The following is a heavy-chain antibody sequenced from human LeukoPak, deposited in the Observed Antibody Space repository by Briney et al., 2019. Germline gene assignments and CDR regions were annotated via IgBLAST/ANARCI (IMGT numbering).Heavy chain of an antibody. V-gene: IGHV5-51*01. CDR3: AGVGRGWYEGWLDS. D-gene: IGHD6-19*01. CDR1: GYTFTNYW. Sequence: GESLKISCKGSGYTFTNYWIAWVRQMSGKGLEWMGTIYPGDSDARYSPSFQGQVTLSADKSITTAYLQWSSLKASDSAMYYCAGVGRGWYEGWLDSWGQGTLVTVSS. CDR2: IYPGDSDA. J-gene: IGHJ5*01.